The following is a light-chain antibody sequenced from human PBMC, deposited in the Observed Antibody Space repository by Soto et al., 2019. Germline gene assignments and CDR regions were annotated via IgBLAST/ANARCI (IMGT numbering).Light chain of an antibody. CDR1: QDISTY. J-gene: IGKJ3*01. CDR3: QQYDNPPVT. V-gene: IGKV1-33*01. CDR2: AAS. Sequence: DIQMTQSPSCLSAFVGDRVTITCQASQDISTYVNWYQQKPGKTPNLLIYAASNLETRVPSRFSGSGSGTKFTLTISRLQSEDIGTYYCQQYDNPPVTFGPGTKVNVK.